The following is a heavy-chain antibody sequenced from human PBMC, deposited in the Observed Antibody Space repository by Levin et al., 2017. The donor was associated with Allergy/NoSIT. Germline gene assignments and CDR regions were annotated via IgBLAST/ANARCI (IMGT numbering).Heavy chain of an antibody. J-gene: IGHJ4*02. Sequence: GESLKISCSASGFIFSNYALHWVRQTPGKGLEHLATISSDGGRIFYVDSVKGRFTISRDNSKNTLYLQMNSLRPEDMAVYYCVKEEGSPSMFDYWGQGTLVIVSS. V-gene: IGHV3-64D*06. D-gene: IGHD2/OR15-2a*01. CDR3: VKEEGSPSMFDY. CDR2: ISSDGGRI. CDR1: GFIFSNYA.